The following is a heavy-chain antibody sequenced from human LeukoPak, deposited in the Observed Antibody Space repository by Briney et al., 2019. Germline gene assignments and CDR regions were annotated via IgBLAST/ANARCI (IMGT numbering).Heavy chain of an antibody. CDR2: IRYDGSNK. CDR1: GFTFSSYG. D-gene: IGHD3-22*01. Sequence: AGGSLRLSCAASGFTFSSYGMHWVRQAPGKGLEWVAFIRYDGSNKYYADSVKGRFTISRDNSKNTLYLQMNSLRAEDTAVYYCAKDTPDSSAYYLENWGQGTLVTVSS. V-gene: IGHV3-30*02. CDR3: AKDTPDSSAYYLEN. J-gene: IGHJ4*02.